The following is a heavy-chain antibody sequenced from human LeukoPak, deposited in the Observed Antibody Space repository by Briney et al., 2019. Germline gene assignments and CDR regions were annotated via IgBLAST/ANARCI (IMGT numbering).Heavy chain of an antibody. CDR1: GGTFSSYA. Sequence: GASVEVSCKASGGTFSSYALSWVRQAPGQGLEWMGRIIPVFGTANYAQKFQGRFTITTDESTSTAYMELSSLRSEDTAVYYCATRGSGSSEVDYWGQGTLVTVSS. J-gene: IGHJ4*02. D-gene: IGHD3-10*01. CDR2: IIPVFGTA. CDR3: ATRGSGSSEVDY. V-gene: IGHV1-69*05.